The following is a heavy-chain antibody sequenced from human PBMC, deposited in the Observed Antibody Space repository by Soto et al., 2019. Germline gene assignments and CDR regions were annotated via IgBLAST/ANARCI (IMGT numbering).Heavy chain of an antibody. V-gene: IGHV3-30-3*01. J-gene: IGHJ6*02. CDR3: ARDSEYSSGWYVYYYYGMDV. CDR1: GFTFSSYA. CDR2: ISYDGSNK. Sequence: QVQLVESGGGGVQPGMSLRLSCAASGFTFSSYAMHWVRQAPGKGLEWVAVISYDGSNKYYADSVKGRFTISRDNSNNTLDLQMNSLRAEETAVYYCARDSEYSSGWYVYYYYGMDVWGQWTTVTVSS. D-gene: IGHD6-19*01.